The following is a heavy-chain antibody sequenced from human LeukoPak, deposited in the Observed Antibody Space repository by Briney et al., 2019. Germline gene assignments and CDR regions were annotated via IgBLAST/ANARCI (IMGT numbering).Heavy chain of an antibody. J-gene: IGHJ4*02. V-gene: IGHV3-74*01. CDR2: IESDGSST. CDR3: ARDRSGPAF. CDR1: GFTFSDYW. D-gene: IGHD3-22*01. Sequence: GGSLRLSCAASGFTFSDYWMHWVRQAPGKGLVWVSRIESDGSSTNYADFVKGRFTISRDNAKNTLYLQMNSLRAEDTAVYYCARDRSGPAFWGQGTLVTVSS.